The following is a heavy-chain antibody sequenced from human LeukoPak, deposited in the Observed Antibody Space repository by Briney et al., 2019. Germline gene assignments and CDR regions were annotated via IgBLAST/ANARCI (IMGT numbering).Heavy chain of an antibody. Sequence: GASVKVSCKASGYTFTSYYMHWVRQAPGQGLEWMGIINPSGGSTSYAQKFQGRVTMTRDTSTSTVYMELSSLRSEDTAVYYCARAGAHYDSSGYPFDYWGQGTLVAVSP. CDR3: ARAGAHYDSSGYPFDY. CDR2: INPSGGST. V-gene: IGHV1-46*01. J-gene: IGHJ4*02. CDR1: GYTFTSYY. D-gene: IGHD3-22*01.